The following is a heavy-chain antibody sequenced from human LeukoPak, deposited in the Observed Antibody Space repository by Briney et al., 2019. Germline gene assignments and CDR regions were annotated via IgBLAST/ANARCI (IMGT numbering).Heavy chain of an antibody. Sequence: PSETLSLTCIVSGGSISNYYWSWIRQPPGKGLEWIGYNYYSGSTNYNPSLKSRVTISVDTSKNQFSLKLSSVTAADTAVYYCARGGPNGWVFDYWGQGTLVTVSS. CDR1: GGSISNYY. D-gene: IGHD6-19*01. CDR3: ARGGPNGWVFDY. J-gene: IGHJ4*02. CDR2: NYYSGST. V-gene: IGHV4-59*01.